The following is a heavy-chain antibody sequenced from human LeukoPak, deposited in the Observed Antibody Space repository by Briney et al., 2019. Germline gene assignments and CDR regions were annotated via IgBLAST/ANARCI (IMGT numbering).Heavy chain of an antibody. CDR3: ARDRGGSYPEYWFDP. CDR1: GYSISSGYY. D-gene: IGHD1-26*01. CDR2: IYHSGST. J-gene: IGHJ5*02. Sequence: SETLSLTCTVSGYSISSGYYWGWIRQPPGKGLEWIGSIYHSGSTYYNPSLKSRFTISVDTSKNQFSLKLSSVTAADTAVYYCARDRGGSYPEYWFDPWGQGTLVTVSS. V-gene: IGHV4-38-2*02.